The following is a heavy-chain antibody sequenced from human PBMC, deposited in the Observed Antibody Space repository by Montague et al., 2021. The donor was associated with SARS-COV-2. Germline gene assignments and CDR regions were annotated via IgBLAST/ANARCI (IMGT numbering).Heavy chain of an antibody. CDR2: ISDGGRT. D-gene: IGHD6-13*01. Sequence: SETLSLTCTVSGDSIRSYHWTWIRQPPGKGLEWIGRISDGGRTIXNPSLKSRVTISVDTSKNQFFLNLRSVVAADTAIYYCTRDRGIAAADNYYYGMDVWGQGTTVTVSS. J-gene: IGHJ6*02. CDR1: GDSIRSYH. V-gene: IGHV4-59*13. CDR3: TRDRGIAAADNYYYGMDV.